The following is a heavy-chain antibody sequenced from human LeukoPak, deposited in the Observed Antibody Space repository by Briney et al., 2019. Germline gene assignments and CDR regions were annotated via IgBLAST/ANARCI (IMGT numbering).Heavy chain of an antibody. V-gene: IGHV3-30*18. CDR2: ISYDGSNQ. CDR3: AKDRSIGTYYTFDH. CDR1: GFTFSNNA. J-gene: IGHJ4*02. D-gene: IGHD1-26*01. Sequence: GGSLRLSCAATGFTFSNNAMHWVRQAPGKGLEWVAVISYDGSNQRYADSVKGRFTISRDNSENRLYLQMSGLTAADTAVYYCAKDRSIGTYYTFDHWGQGTLVTVSS.